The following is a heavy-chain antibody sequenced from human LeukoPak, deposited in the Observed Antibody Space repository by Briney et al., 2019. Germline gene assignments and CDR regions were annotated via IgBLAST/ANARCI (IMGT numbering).Heavy chain of an antibody. D-gene: IGHD2-2*01. CDR3: ARESHIVVVPAASFDY. Sequence: GGSLRLSCAASGFTFSDYYMSWIRQAPGKGLEWVSYISSSGSTIYYADSVKGRFTISRDNAKNSLYLQMNSLRAEDTAVYYCARESHIVVVPAASFDYRGQGTLVTVSS. CDR2: ISSSGSTI. V-gene: IGHV3-11*04. CDR1: GFTFSDYY. J-gene: IGHJ4*02.